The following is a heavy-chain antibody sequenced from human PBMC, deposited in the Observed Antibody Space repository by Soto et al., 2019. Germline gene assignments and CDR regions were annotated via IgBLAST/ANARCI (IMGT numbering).Heavy chain of an antibody. J-gene: IGHJ4*02. V-gene: IGHV3-48*03. Sequence: PGGSLRLSCAASGFTFSRFELHWVRQAPGKGLEWISYISSSGSTAYYASSVEGRFTISRDNANNSVYLQMDSLRAEDTALYYCKSEAWFPYLSFYWGQGALVTVSS. CDR3: KSEAWFPYLSFY. CDR1: GFTFSRFE. CDR2: ISSSGSTA. D-gene: IGHD3-10*01.